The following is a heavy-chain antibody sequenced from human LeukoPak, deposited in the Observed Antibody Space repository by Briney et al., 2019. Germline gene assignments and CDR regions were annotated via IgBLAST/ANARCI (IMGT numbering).Heavy chain of an antibody. CDR2: MRDDGSEE. CDR3: ARDLWLGERGLFFFEY. V-gene: IGHV3-7*01. J-gene: IGHJ4*02. CDR1: GFTFRRHW. D-gene: IGHD3-22*01. Sequence: GGSLRLSCAASGFTFRRHWMSWVRQAPGKGLEWVANMRDDGSEEFYVNSVKGRFTISRDNAKDSLYLQMDSLRAEDTAVYYCARDLWLGERGLFFFEYWGQGALVTVAS.